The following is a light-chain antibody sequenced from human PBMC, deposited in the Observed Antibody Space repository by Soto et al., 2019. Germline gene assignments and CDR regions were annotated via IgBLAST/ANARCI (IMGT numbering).Light chain of an antibody. CDR2: DAS. CDR1: QSISSW. J-gene: IGKJ4*01. V-gene: IGKV1-5*01. Sequence: DIQMPQSPSTLSASVGDRVAITCRSSQSISSWLAWYQQKPGKAPKLLIYDASSLESGVPSRFSGSGSGTEFTLTISSLQPDDFATYYCQQYNSYSSLTFGGGTKVDI. CDR3: QQYNSYSSLT.